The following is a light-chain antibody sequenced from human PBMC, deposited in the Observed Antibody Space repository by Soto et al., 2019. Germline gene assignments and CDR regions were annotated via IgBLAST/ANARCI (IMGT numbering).Light chain of an antibody. CDR2: NNN. CDR1: SPNIGSNT. CDR3: AAWDDSLNGYV. V-gene: IGLV1-44*01. J-gene: IGLJ1*01. Sequence: QPVLTQPPSASGTPGQRVTISCSGSSPNIGSNTVNWYQQLPGTAPKLLIYNNNQRPSGVPDRFSGSKSGTSASLAISGLQSEDEADYYCAAWDDSLNGYVFGTGTKVTVL.